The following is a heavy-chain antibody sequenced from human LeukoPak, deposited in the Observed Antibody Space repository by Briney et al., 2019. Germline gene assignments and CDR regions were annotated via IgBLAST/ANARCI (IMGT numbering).Heavy chain of an antibody. Sequence: PSETLSLTCTVSGGSFNYYWSWIRQPAGKGLRGIGRINMRGNTNFNPSLKSRVTMSADPSKNQFSLKLSSVTAADTAVYYCARDLSSNWYSDYFDYWGQGTLVTVSS. J-gene: IGHJ4*02. CDR3: ARDLSSNWYSDYFDY. V-gene: IGHV4-4*07. CDR2: INMRGNT. CDR1: GGSFNYY. D-gene: IGHD6-13*01.